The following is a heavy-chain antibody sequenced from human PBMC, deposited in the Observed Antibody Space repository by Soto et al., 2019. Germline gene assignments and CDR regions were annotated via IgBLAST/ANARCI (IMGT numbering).Heavy chain of an antibody. D-gene: IGHD3-9*01. CDR1: GFTFSSYW. V-gene: IGHV3-7*03. Sequence: GGSLRLSCAASGFTFSSYWMSWVRQAPGKGLEWVANIKQDGSEKYYVDSVKGRFTISRDNAKNSLYLQMNSLRAEDTAVYYCAKDFLRYFDWLFFDYWGQGTLVTVSS. CDR2: IKQDGSEK. J-gene: IGHJ4*02. CDR3: AKDFLRYFDWLFFDY.